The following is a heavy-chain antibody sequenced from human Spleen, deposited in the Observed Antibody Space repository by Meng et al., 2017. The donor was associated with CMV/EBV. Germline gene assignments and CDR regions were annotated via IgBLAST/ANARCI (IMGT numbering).Heavy chain of an antibody. CDR2: INHSGST. D-gene: IGHD2-2*01. CDR3: ARGRTYCSSTSCPGNWFDP. CDR1: GGSFSGYY. J-gene: IGHJ5*02. Sequence: SETLSLTCAVYGGSFSGYYWSWIRQPPGKGLEWIGEINHSGSTNYNPSLKSRVTISVDTSKNQFSLKLSSLTAADTAVYYCARGRTYCSSTSCPGNWFDPWGQGTLVTVSS. V-gene: IGHV4-34*01.